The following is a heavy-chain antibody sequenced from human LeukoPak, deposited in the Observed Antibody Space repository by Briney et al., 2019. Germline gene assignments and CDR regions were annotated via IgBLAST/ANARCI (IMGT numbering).Heavy chain of an antibody. Sequence: PGGSLRLSCAASGFTFSSYAMHWVRQAPGKGPEWVSSITSSSSYIYYADSVKGRFTISRDNARNSLYLQMNSLRAEDTAIYYCARDSNWNNGGFDYWGQGTLVTVSA. CDR3: ARDSNWNNGGFDY. CDR2: ITSSSSYI. CDR1: GFTFSSYA. D-gene: IGHD1/OR15-1a*01. V-gene: IGHV3-21*04. J-gene: IGHJ4*02.